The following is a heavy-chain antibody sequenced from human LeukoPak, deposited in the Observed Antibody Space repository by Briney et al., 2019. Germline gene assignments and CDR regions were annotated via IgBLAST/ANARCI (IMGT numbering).Heavy chain of an antibody. CDR2: IYYSGST. D-gene: IGHD6-19*01. V-gene: IGHV4-59*01. CDR3: ARETSLMGYASGLGFNY. J-gene: IGHJ4*02. CDR1: GGSISSYY. Sequence: SETLSLTCTVSGGSISSYYWSWTRQPPGKGLEWIGYIYYSGSTNYNPSLKSRVTISVDTSKNQFSLKLSSVTAADTATYYCARETSLMGYASGLGFNYWGQGILVTVSS.